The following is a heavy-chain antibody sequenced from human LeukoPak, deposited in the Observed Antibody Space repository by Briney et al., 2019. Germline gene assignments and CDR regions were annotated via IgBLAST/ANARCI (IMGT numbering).Heavy chain of an antibody. J-gene: IGHJ4*02. CDR2: INYGGVT. CDR3: AREGKQMATTTNFDY. CDR1: GGSFSAHY. V-gene: IGHV4-34*01. D-gene: IGHD5-24*01. Sequence: PSDTLPLICAVYGGSFSAHYWTWIPHTPRKGLEWIGDINYGGVTNYNPSLKSRVTLSVDTSTNQVSLKLTSVTAADTAVYYCAREGKQMATTTNFDYWGQGTLVTVSS.